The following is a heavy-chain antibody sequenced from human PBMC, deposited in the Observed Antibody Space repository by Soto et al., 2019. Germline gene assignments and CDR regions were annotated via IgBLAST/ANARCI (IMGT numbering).Heavy chain of an antibody. CDR2: IWYDGSNK. Sequence: QVQLVESGGGVVQPGRSLRLSCAASGFTFSSYGMHWVRQAPGKGLEWVAVIWYDGSNKYYADSVKGRFTISRDNSKNTLYLQMNSLRAKDTAVYYCARGDYGDYYFDYWGQGTLVTVSS. D-gene: IGHD4-17*01. CDR1: GFTFSSYG. V-gene: IGHV3-33*01. J-gene: IGHJ4*02. CDR3: ARGDYGDYYFDY.